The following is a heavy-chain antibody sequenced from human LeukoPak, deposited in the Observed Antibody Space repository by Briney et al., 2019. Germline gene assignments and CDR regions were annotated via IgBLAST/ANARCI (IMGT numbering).Heavy chain of an antibody. Sequence: GGSLRLSCAASGFTFSSYAMSWVRQAPGKGLEWVSIIYSGGSTYYADSVKGRFTISRDISQNTLYLQMNSLRAEDTAVYYCARDLGYSAYATVRGYAVDIWGQGTMVTVSS. CDR2: IYSGGST. V-gene: IGHV3-66*01. J-gene: IGHJ3*02. D-gene: IGHD5-12*01. CDR1: GFTFSSYA. CDR3: ARDLGYSAYATVRGYAVDI.